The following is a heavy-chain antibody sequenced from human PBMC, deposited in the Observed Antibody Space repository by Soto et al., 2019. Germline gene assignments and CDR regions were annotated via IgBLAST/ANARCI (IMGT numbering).Heavy chain of an antibody. V-gene: IGHV1-18*01. CDR3: ARVVPGAEAWFGP. D-gene: IGHD2-2*01. CDR1: GYTFSNYV. Sequence: ASVKVSCKTAGYTFSNYVITWVRRAPGQPLEWLGWISLYSDGTNYAQKFQGRVSMTTDTSTTTAYMELRSLRSDDTAVYYCARVVPGAEAWFGPWGQGTLVTVSS. CDR2: ISLYSDGT. J-gene: IGHJ5*02.